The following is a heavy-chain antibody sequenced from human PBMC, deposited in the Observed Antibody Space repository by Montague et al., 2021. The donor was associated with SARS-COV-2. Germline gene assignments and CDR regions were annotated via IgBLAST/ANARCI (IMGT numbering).Heavy chain of an antibody. J-gene: IGHJ3*02. D-gene: IGHD2-2*01. CDR1: GGSISSGGYY. CDR2: IYYSGST. Sequence: TLSLTCTVSGGSISSGGYYWSWIRQPPGKGLEWIGYIYYSGSTYYNPSLKSRVTISVDTSKNQFSLKLSSVTAADTAVYYCARAVAGPAAIFMGFPGPVGGFDIWGQGTMVTVSS. CDR3: ARAVAGPAAIFMGFPGPVGGFDI. V-gene: IGHV4-31*03.